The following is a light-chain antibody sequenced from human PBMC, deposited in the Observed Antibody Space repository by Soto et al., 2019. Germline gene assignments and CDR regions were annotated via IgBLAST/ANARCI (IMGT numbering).Light chain of an antibody. CDR2: GAS. CDR3: QQYGSSPALT. J-gene: IGKJ4*01. Sequence: EIVLTQSPGTLSLPPGERSTLSCRARRIVSSSYLAWYQQKPGQAPRLLIYGASSRATGIPDRFSGSGSGTDFTLTISRQEPEDFAVYYCQQYGSSPALTFGGGTKVEIK. V-gene: IGKV3-20*01. CDR1: RIVSSSY.